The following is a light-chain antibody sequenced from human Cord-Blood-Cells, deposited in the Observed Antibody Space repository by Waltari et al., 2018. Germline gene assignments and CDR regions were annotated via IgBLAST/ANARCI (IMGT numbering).Light chain of an antibody. J-gene: IGKJ2*01. Sequence: DIQMTQSPSSLSASVGDRVTITCRASQSIRSYLHWYQPKPGRAPKPLIYAASSLQSGVPSRFGGSGSGTDCTLTISSLQPEDFATYYCQQSYSTPPYTFGQGTKLEIK. CDR1: QSIRSY. CDR3: QQSYSTPPYT. CDR2: AAS. V-gene: IGKV1-39*01.